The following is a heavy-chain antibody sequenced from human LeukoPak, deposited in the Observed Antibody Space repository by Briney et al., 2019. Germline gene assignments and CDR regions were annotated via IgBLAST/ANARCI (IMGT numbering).Heavy chain of an antibody. J-gene: IGHJ3*02. CDR3: AAGYSSGWPRSEYAFDI. V-gene: IGHV1-58*02. D-gene: IGHD6-19*01. Sequence: ASVKVSCKASGFTFTSSAMQWVRQARGQRLEWIGWIVVGGGNTNYAQKFQERVTITRDMSTSTAYMELSSLRSEDTAAYYCAAGYSSGWPRSEYAFDIWGQGTMVTVSS. CDR1: GFTFTSSA. CDR2: IVVGGGNT.